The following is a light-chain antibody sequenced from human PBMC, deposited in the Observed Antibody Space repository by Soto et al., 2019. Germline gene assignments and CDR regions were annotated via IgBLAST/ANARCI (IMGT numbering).Light chain of an antibody. CDR2: DAS. CDR1: TGAVTSGHF. CDR3: LLFYSGARV. Sequence: QAVVTQEPSLTVSPGGTVTLTCGSSTGAVTSGHFPSWFQQKPGQAPRTLIYDASDKHSSTPARFSGSLVGGKAALTLSGAQPDDEDEYCCLLFYSGARVFGGGTKLTVL. V-gene: IGLV7-46*01. J-gene: IGLJ3*02.